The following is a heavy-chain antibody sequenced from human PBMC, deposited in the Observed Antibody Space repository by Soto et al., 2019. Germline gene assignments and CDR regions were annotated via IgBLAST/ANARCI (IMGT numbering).Heavy chain of an antibody. CDR1: GGTFSSYA. CDR3: AGESEYGYYSNSGYSDY. Sequence: QVQLVQSGAEVKKPGSSVKVSCKASGGTFSSYAISWVRQAPGQGLEWMGGIIPIFGTANYAQKFQGRVTITADEATSTAYRELSSLRSDDTAVYYCAGESEYGYYSNSGYSDYWGQGPLVTVSP. D-gene: IGHD4-4*01. V-gene: IGHV1-69*01. J-gene: IGHJ4*02. CDR2: IIPIFGTA.